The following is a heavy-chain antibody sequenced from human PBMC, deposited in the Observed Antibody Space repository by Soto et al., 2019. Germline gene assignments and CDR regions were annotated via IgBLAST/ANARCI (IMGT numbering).Heavy chain of an antibody. V-gene: IGHV1-69*01. CDR3: ARAEHYDYVWGSYRLFAFDI. CDR2: IIHIFGTA. Sequence: QVQLVQSGAEVKKPGSSVKVSCKASGGTFSSYAISWVRQAPGQGLEWMGGIIHIFGTANYAQKFQGRVTITADESTSTAYMELSSLRSEDTAVYYCARAEHYDYVWGSYRLFAFDIWGQGTMVTVSS. CDR1: GGTFSSYA. J-gene: IGHJ3*02. D-gene: IGHD3-16*02.